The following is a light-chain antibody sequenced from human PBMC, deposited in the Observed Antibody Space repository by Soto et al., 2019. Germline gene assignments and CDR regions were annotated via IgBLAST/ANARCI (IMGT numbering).Light chain of an antibody. Sequence: EILLTQSPATLSLSPGERATLSCRASQSVSSYLAWYQQKPGQAPRLLIYDASNRATGIPARLSGSGSGTDFTLTIRSLEPEDFAVCDCQQRTNSFTFGPGTKVDIK. CDR1: QSVSSY. CDR3: QQRTNSFT. CDR2: DAS. J-gene: IGKJ3*01. V-gene: IGKV3-11*01.